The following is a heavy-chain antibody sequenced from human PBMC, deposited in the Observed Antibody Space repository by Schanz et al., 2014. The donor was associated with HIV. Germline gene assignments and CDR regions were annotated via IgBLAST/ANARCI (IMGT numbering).Heavy chain of an antibody. CDR3: AREREESIAYYYYGMDV. V-gene: IGHV3-23*04. CDR2: ISGGGAGT. D-gene: IGHD1-26*01. J-gene: IGHJ6*02. Sequence: EVQVVESGGGLVQPGGSLRLSCTTSGFIFSDHFMGWVRQAPGKGLEWVSAISGGGAGTYYADSVKGRLTISRDNSKNTLYLQMNSLRAEDTAVYYCAREREESIAYYYYGMDVWGQGTAVTVSS. CDR1: GFIFSDHF.